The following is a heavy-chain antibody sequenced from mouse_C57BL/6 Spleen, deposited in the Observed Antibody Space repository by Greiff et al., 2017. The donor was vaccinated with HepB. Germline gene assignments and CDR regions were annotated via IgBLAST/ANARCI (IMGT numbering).Heavy chain of an antibody. V-gene: IGHV1-69*01. Sequence: VQLQQSGAELVMPGASVKLSCKASGYTFTSYWMHWVKQRPGQGLEWIGEIDPSDSYTNYNQKFKGKSTLTVDKSSSTAYMQLSSLTSEDSAVYYCARRIYYYGSSWYFDVWGTGTTVTVSS. CDR2: IDPSDSYT. J-gene: IGHJ1*03. D-gene: IGHD1-1*01. CDR1: GYTFTSYW. CDR3: ARRIYYYGSSWYFDV.